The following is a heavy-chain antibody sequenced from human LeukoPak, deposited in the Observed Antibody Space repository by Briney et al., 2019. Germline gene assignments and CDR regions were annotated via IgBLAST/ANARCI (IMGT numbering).Heavy chain of an antibody. CDR1: GFTFSSYW. J-gene: IGHJ4*02. CDR3: ARDKEVYYYASGSLGY. CDR2: IKEDGSQI. V-gene: IGHV3-7*03. Sequence: SGGSLRLSCAASGFTFSSYWMTWVRQAPGKRLEWVANIKEDGSQIRQVDSLKGRFTISRDNAKNSLYLQMNGLRAEGTAVYYCARDKEVYYYASGSLGYWGQGTLVTVSS. D-gene: IGHD3-10*01.